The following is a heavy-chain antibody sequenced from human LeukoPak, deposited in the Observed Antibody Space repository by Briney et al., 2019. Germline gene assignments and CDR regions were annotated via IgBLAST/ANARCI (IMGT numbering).Heavy chain of an antibody. D-gene: IGHD3-16*02. V-gene: IGHV4-59*01. CDR1: GGSISSYY. J-gene: IGHJ4*02. CDR2: IYYSGST. CDR3: ARGLYDYVWGSYRSAYYFDY. Sequence: SETLSLTCTVSGGSISSYYRSWIRQPPGKGLEWIGYIYYSGSTNYNPSLKSRVTISVDTSKNQFSLKLSSVTAADTAVYYCARGLYDYVWGSYRSAYYFDYWGQGTLVTVSS.